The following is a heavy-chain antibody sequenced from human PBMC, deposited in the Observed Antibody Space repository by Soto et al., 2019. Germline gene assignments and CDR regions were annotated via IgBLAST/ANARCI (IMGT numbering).Heavy chain of an antibody. V-gene: IGHV3-21*01. J-gene: IGHJ4*02. CDR2: ISSSSSYI. D-gene: IGHD4-17*01. Sequence: GGSLRLSCAASGFTFSSYSMNWVRQAPGKGLEWVSSISSSSSYIYYADSVKGRFTISRDNAKNSLYLQMNSLRAEDTAVYYCACEGPHTTHRLLTTPDSAHDYWGQGTLVTVSS. CDR3: ACEGPHTTHRLLTTPDSAHDY. CDR1: GFTFSSYS.